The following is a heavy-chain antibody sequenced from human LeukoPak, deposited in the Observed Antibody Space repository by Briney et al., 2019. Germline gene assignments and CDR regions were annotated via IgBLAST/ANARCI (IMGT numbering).Heavy chain of an antibody. D-gene: IGHD6-13*01. J-gene: IGHJ4*02. CDR1: GGTFSSYA. Sequence: SVKVSCKASGGTFSSYAISWVRQAPGQGLEWMGGIIPIFGTANYAQKFQGRVTITADESTSTAYMELSSLRSEDTAVYYCARGLVAAAGWYFDYWGQGTLVTVSS. CDR3: ARGLVAAAGWYFDY. CDR2: IIPIFGTA. V-gene: IGHV1-69*13.